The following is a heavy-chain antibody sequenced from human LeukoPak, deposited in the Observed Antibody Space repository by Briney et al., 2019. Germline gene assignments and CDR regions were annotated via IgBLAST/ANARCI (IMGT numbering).Heavy chain of an antibody. D-gene: IGHD1-26*01. CDR1: GFTFNSYA. CDR3: AKKGATTGDFDY. V-gene: IGHV3-23*01. CDR2: ISGSGGTT. Sequence: GGSLRLSCAASGFTFNSYAMSWVRQGPRKGLEWVSGISGSGGTTYYADSVKGRFTVSRDNSKNTLYLQMSSLRAEDTAVYYCAKKGATTGDFDYWGQGTLVTVSS. J-gene: IGHJ4*02.